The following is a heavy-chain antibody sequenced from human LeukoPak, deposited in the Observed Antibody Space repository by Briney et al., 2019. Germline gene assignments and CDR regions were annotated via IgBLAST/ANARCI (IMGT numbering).Heavy chain of an antibody. V-gene: IGHV3-48*02. CDR1: GFTFSSYS. Sequence: GVSLRLSCAASGFTFSSYSMNGVRQAPGKGLEWVSYIRRSSSIISFADSVNGRFTISRDNAKNSLYLQMNSLRDEDTAVYYCARDSLTYYYGSGSYPAAFDIWGQGTMVTVSS. J-gene: IGHJ3*02. CDR2: IRRSSSII. CDR3: ARDSLTYYYGSGSYPAAFDI. D-gene: IGHD3-10*01.